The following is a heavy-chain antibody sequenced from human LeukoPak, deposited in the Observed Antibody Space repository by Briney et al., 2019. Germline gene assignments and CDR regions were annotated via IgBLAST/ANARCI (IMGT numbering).Heavy chain of an antibody. CDR2: MNPNSGNT. V-gene: IGHV1-8*02. CDR1: GYTFTSYD. D-gene: IGHD3-10*01. Sequence: GASVKVSCKASGYTFTSYDINWVRQATGQGLEWMGWMNPNSGNTGYAQKFQGRVTMTRNTSISTAYMELSSLRSEDTAVYYCARAVGSGSSQKYYFDYWGQGTLVTVSS. J-gene: IGHJ4*02. CDR3: ARAVGSGSSQKYYFDY.